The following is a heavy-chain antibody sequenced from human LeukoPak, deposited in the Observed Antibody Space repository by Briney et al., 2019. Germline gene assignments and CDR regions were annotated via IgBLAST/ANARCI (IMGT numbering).Heavy chain of an antibody. CDR2: FDPEDGET. Sequence: ASVKVSCKVSGYTLTELSMHWVRQAPGKGREWMGGFDPEDGETIYAQKFQGRVTMTEDTSTDTAYMELSSLRSEDTAVYYCATNLPAAGYYFDYWGQGTLVTVSS. CDR3: ATNLPAAGYYFDY. J-gene: IGHJ4*02. V-gene: IGHV1-24*01. D-gene: IGHD2-2*01. CDR1: GYTLTELS.